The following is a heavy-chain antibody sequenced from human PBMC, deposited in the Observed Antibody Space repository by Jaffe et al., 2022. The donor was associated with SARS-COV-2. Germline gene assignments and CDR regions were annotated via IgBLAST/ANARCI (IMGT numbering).Heavy chain of an antibody. J-gene: IGHJ4*02. Sequence: QVQLQESGPGLVQPSGTLSLTCAVSGDSIGGSHWWSWVRQPPGEGLEWIGEIYHTGSTNYKPSLRSRVTISVDKSKNQFSLKLTSVTAADTAVYYCGREVGANYFLDYWGQGILVTVSS. D-gene: IGHD1-7*01. CDR2: IYHTGST. CDR3: GREVGANYFLDY. V-gene: IGHV4-4*02. CDR1: GDSIGGSHW.